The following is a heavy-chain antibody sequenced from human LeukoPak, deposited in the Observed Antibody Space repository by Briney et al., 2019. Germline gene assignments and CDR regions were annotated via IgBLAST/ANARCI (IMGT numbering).Heavy chain of an antibody. Sequence: GGSLRLSCAASGFTFSSYARSWVRQAPGKGLEWVSAISGSGGSTYYADAVKGRFTISRDKSKNTLYLQMNSLRAEDTAVYYCATFWGSGSYYYYYMDVWGKGTTVTVSS. CDR3: ATFWGSGSYYYYYMDV. CDR2: ISGSGGST. V-gene: IGHV3-23*01. J-gene: IGHJ6*03. D-gene: IGHD3-10*01. CDR1: GFTFSSYA.